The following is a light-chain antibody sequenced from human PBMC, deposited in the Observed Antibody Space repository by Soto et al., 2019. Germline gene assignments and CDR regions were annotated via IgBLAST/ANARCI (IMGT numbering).Light chain of an antibody. CDR2: DAS. V-gene: IGKV3-15*01. J-gene: IGKJ5*01. CDR3: QQYGYSPIT. CDR1: QSISSN. Sequence: EIVMTQSPAILSVSPGERATLSCRANQSISSNLAWYQQKPGQSPKLLIYDASTRATGIPARFSGSGSGTEFTLTISSLQSEDFAVYYCQQYGYSPITFGQGTRLETK.